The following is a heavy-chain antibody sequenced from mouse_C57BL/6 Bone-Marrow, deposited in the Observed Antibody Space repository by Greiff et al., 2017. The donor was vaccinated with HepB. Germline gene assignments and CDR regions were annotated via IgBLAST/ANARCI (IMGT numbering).Heavy chain of an antibody. CDR3: ARGALTTVVATKGYFDY. CDR1: GYSFTSYY. Sequence: QVQLQQSGPELVKPGASVKISCKASGYSFTSYYIHWVKQRPGQGLEWIGWIYPGSGNTKYNEKFKGKATLTADTSSSTAYMQLSSLTSEDSAVYYCARGALTTVVATKGYFDYWGQGTTLTVSS. D-gene: IGHD1-1*01. J-gene: IGHJ2*01. CDR2: IYPGSGNT. V-gene: IGHV1-66*01.